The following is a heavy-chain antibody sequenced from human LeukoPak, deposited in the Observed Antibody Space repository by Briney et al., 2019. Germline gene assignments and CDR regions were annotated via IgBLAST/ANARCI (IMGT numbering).Heavy chain of an antibody. CDR2: INPNSGGT. J-gene: IGHJ5*02. CDR1: GYTFTGYY. Sequence: GASVKVSCKASGYTFTGYYMHWVRQAPGQGLEWMGWINPNSGGTNYAQKFQGRVTMTRDTSISTAYMELSRLRSDDTAVYYCARGRASYYDILTGRNWFDPWGQGTLVTVSS. D-gene: IGHD3-9*01. V-gene: IGHV1-2*02. CDR3: ARGRASYYDILTGRNWFDP.